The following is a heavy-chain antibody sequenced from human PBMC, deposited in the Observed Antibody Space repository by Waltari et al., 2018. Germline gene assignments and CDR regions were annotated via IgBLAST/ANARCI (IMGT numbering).Heavy chain of an antibody. CDR3: ARVGTSIWFGELLRGPFDY. V-gene: IGHV4-59*01. J-gene: IGHJ4*02. Sequence: QVQLQESGPGLVKPSETLSLTCTVSGGSISSYYWSWIRQPPGKGLEWIGYIYYSGSTNYNPSRKRRVTISVDPSQHQFSLKLSSVTAADTAVYYCARVGTSIWFGELLRGPFDYWGQGTLVTVSS. D-gene: IGHD3-10*01. CDR1: GGSISSYY. CDR2: IYYSGST.